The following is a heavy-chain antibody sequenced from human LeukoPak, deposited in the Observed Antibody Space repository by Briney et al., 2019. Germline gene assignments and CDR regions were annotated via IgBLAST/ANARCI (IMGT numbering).Heavy chain of an antibody. V-gene: IGHV3-21*01. J-gene: IGHJ4*02. Sequence: GGSLKLSCAASGFTFSGSPIHWVRQAPGKGLEWVSSISSSSSYIYYADSVKGRFTISRDNAKNSLYLQMNSLRAEDTAVYYCARASITIFGVVIRLNYFDYWGQGTLVTVSS. CDR2: ISSSSSYI. D-gene: IGHD3-3*01. CDR3: ARASITIFGVVIRLNYFDY. CDR1: GFTFSGSP.